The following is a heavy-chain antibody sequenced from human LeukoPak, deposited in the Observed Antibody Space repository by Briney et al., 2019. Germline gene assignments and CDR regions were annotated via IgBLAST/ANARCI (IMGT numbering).Heavy chain of an antibody. J-gene: IGHJ3*02. V-gene: IGHV4-59*01. CDR1: GASISSYH. CDR2: IYYSGST. CDR3: ATGGKYPGAFDI. Sequence: SETLSLTCAASGASISSYHWSWTRQPPGKGLEWIGYIYYSGSTNYNPSLKSRVTISVDTSKNQFSLKLSSVTAADTAVYYCATGGKYPGAFDIWGQGTMVTVSS. D-gene: IGHD1-1*01.